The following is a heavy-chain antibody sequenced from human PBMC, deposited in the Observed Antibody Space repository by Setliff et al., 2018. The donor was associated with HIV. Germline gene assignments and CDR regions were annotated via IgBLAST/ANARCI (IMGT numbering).Heavy chain of an antibody. Sequence: PGESLKISCKGSGNSFTSQWIAWVRQMPGKGLEWMGIIYPGDSNALYSPSFQGQVTISADKSISTAYLQWSSLQASDTAMYYCASAVYCSGGSCYDYFDYWGQGTLVTVSS. V-gene: IGHV5-51*01. CDR2: IYPGDSNA. CDR1: GNSFTSQW. CDR3: ASAVYCSGGSCYDYFDY. J-gene: IGHJ4*02. D-gene: IGHD2-15*01.